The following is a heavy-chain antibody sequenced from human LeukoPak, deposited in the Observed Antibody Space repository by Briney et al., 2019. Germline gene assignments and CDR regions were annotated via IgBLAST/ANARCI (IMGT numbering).Heavy chain of an antibody. D-gene: IGHD1-14*01. J-gene: IGHJ6*03. CDR2: IYTSGST. CDR3: ARDRKYYYHMDV. V-gene: IGHV4-4*07. Sequence: SETLSPTCTVSGGSISSYYWSWIRPPAGKGLEWIGRIYTSGSTNYNPSLKSRVTISVDTSKNQFSLRLSSLTAADTALYYCARDRKYYYHMDVWGKGTTVTVSS. CDR1: GGSISSYY.